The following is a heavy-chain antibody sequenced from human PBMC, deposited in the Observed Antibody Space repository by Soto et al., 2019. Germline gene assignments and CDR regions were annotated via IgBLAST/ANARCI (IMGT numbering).Heavy chain of an antibody. J-gene: IGHJ4*02. D-gene: IGHD5-18*01. V-gene: IGHV3-48*01. CDR3: ARDYSSYGPFDY. Sequence: GGSLRLSCAASGFTFSSYSMNWVRQAPGKGLEWVSYISSSSSTIYYADSVKGRFTISRDNAKNSLYLQMNSLRAEDTAVYYCARDYSSYGPFDYWGREPWSPSPQ. CDR2: ISSSSSTI. CDR1: GFTFSSYS.